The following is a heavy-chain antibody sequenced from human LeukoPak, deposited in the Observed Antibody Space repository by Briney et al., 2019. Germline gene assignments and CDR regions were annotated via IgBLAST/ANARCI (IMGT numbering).Heavy chain of an antibody. J-gene: IGHJ4*02. Sequence: PGGSLRLSCAASGFTFSSYEMNWVRQAPGKGLEWVSYISSSGSTIYYADSVKGRFTISRGNAKNSLYLQMNSLRAEDTAVYYCARDHFDGGMFDYWGQGTLGTVAS. CDR2: ISSSGSTI. CDR1: GFTFSSYE. V-gene: IGHV3-48*03. CDR3: ARDHFDGGMFDY. D-gene: IGHD4-23*01.